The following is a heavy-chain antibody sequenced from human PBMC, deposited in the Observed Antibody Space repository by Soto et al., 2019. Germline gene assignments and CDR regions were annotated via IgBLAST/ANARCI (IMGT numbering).Heavy chain of an antibody. CDR3: ARGGYCSSTSCYRTQDYYYYYGMDV. CDR1: GYTFTSYG. V-gene: IGHV1-18*01. J-gene: IGHJ6*02. D-gene: IGHD2-2*02. Sequence: ASVKVSCKASGYTFTSYGISWVRQAPGQGLEWMGWISAYNGNTNYAQKLQGRVTMTTDTSTSTAYMELRSLRSDDTAVHYCARGGYCSSTSCYRTQDYYYYYGMDVWGQGTTVTVSS. CDR2: ISAYNGNT.